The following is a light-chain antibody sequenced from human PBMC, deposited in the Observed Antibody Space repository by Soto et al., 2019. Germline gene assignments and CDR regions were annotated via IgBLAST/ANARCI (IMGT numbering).Light chain of an antibody. Sequence: EIVMTQSPPSLTVTPGEPASISCRSSQRLLHSNGNTFLDWYLQKPGQSPQLLIYLGSNRASGVHDRVSGSEAGTDFTLKISRVEAEDVGVYFCMQARQTPNTFGQGTRLEIK. J-gene: IGKJ5*01. CDR1: QRLLHSNGNTF. V-gene: IGKV2-28*01. CDR2: LGS. CDR3: MQARQTPNT.